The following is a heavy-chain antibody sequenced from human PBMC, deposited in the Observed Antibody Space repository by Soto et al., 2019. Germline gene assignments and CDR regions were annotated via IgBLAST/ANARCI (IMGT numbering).Heavy chain of an antibody. CDR3: AKMSSENYYDPVFS. D-gene: IGHD3-22*01. V-gene: IGHV3-11*01. J-gene: IGHJ4*02. CDR2: ISSSGNTI. Sequence: ESGGGLVQTSGSLRIACVASGFTFSDYYMSWVRQAPGKGLEWVSYISSSGNTIYYADSVKGRFTISRDNAKNSVYLQMISLRAEDTALYFCAKMSSENYYDPVFSWGQGTLVNVAS. CDR1: GFTFSDYY.